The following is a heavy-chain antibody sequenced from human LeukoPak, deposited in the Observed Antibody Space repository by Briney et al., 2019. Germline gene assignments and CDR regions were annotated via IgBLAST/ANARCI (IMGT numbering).Heavy chain of an antibody. CDR3: ARSPTLYSGFDY. Sequence: SETLSLTCTVSGYSISSGYYWGWIRQPPGKGLEWIGSIYHSGSTYYNPSLKSRVTISVDTSKNQFSLKLSSVTAADTAVYYCARSPTLYSGFDYWGQGTLVTVSS. CDR1: GYSISSGYY. V-gene: IGHV4-38-2*02. J-gene: IGHJ4*02. D-gene: IGHD3-16*01. CDR2: IYHSGST.